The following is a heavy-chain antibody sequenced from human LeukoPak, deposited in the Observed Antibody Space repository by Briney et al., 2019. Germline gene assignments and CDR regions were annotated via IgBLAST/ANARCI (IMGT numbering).Heavy chain of an antibody. J-gene: IGHJ4*02. CDR1: GYTFTGYY. CDR2: INPNSGGT. V-gene: IGHV1-2*02. D-gene: IGHD2-15*01. Sequence: GASVKVSCKASGYTFTGYYMHWVRQAPGQGLEWMGWINPNSGGTNYAQKFQGRVTMTRDTSISTAYMELSRLGSDDTAVYYCARTPSIAATSLYYFDYWGQGTLVTVSS. CDR3: ARTPSIAATSLYYFDY.